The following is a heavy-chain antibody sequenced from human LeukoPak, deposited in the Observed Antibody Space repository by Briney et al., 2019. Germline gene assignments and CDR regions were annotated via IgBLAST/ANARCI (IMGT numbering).Heavy chain of an antibody. V-gene: IGHV1-8*01. CDR3: ARGLHYDFWSGYYNKPFDY. D-gene: IGHD3-3*01. Sequence: ASVKVSCKASGYTLTSYDINWVRQATGQGLEWMGWVNPNSGNTGYAQKFQGRVTMTRNTSISTAYMELSSLRSVGTAVYYCARGLHYDFWSGYYNKPFDYWGQGTLVTVSS. CDR1: GYTLTSYD. CDR2: VNPNSGNT. J-gene: IGHJ4*02.